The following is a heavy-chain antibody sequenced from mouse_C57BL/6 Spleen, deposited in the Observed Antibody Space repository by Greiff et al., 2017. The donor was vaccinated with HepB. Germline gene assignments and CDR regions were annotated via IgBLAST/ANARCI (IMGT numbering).Heavy chain of an antibody. D-gene: IGHD1-1*01. V-gene: IGHV1-54*01. CDR1: GYAFTNYL. CDR3: ARYGIAMDY. CDR2: INPGSGGT. J-gene: IGHJ4*01. Sequence: VQLQQSGAELVRPGTSVKVSCKASGYAFTNYLIEWVKQRPGQGLEWIGVINPGSGGTNYNEKFKGKATLTADKSSSTAYMQLSSLTSEDSAVYFCARYGIAMDYWGQGTSVTVSS.